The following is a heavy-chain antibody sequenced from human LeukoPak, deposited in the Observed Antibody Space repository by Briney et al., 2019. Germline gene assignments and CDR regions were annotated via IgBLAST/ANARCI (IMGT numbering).Heavy chain of an antibody. D-gene: IGHD3-9*01. V-gene: IGHV3-21*01. J-gene: IGHJ6*02. CDR3: ARDLGRDYDIPGMDV. CDR2: ISSSSSYI. Sequence: PGGSLRLSCAASGFTFSSYSMNWVRQAPGKGLEWVSSISSSSSYIHYADSVKGRFTISRDNAKNSLYLQMNSLRAEDTAVYYCARDLGRDYDIPGMDVWGQGTTVTVSS. CDR1: GFTFSSYS.